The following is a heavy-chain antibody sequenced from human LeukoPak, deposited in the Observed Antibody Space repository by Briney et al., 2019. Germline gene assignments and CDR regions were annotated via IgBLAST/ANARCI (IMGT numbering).Heavy chain of an antibody. CDR1: GFTLSAYY. J-gene: IGHJ6*03. CDR2: IIIIGSTT. V-gene: IGHV3-11*04. CDR3: ARDPYSGRYGDYYYYYMDV. D-gene: IGHD1-26*01. Sequence: PGGSLRLSCAASGFTLSAYYMSWIRHAPGKGLEWVSYIIIIGSTTYYAGSVKGRFTISRDNAKNSLYLQMNSLRAEDTAVYYCARDPYSGRYGDYYYYYMDVRGKGTTVTISS.